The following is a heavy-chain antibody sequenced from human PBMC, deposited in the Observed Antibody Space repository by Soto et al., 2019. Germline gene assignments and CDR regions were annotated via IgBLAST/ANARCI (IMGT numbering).Heavy chain of an antibody. CDR2: IIPIFGTA. J-gene: IGHJ6*02. CDR1: GGPFSSYA. D-gene: IGHD3-22*01. V-gene: IGHV1-69*13. Sequence: SVKVSCKASGGPFSSYAISWVRQAPGQGLEWMGGIIPIFGTANSAQKFQGRVTITADESTSTAYMELSSLRSEDTAVYYCARRGLNYYDSSGPIYYYYGMDVWGQGTTVTVSS. CDR3: ARRGLNYYDSSGPIYYYYGMDV.